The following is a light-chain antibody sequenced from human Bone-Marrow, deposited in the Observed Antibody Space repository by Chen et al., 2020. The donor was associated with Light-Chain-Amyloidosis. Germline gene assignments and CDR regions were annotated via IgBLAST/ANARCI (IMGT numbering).Light chain of an antibody. Sequence: NFMLTQHHSVSESPGKTVIISCTRSSGSIATNYVQWYQQRPGRSPTTVIYEDDQRPSGVPDRFSGSIDRSSNSASLTISGLKTEDEADYYCQSYQGSSQGVFGGGTKLTVL. V-gene: IGLV6-57*01. CDR1: SGSIATNY. CDR2: EDD. J-gene: IGLJ3*02. CDR3: QSYQGSSQGV.